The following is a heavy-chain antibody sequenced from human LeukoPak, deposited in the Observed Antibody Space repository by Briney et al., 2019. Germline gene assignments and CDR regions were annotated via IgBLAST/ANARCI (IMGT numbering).Heavy chain of an antibody. Sequence: SETLSLTCTVSGYSISSGYYWGWIRQPPGKGLEWIGSIYHSGSTYYNPSLKSRVTISVDTSKNQFSLKLSSVTAADTAVYYCARKREEWSNWFDPWGQGTLVTVSS. V-gene: IGHV4-38-2*02. CDR2: IYHSGST. CDR1: GYSISSGYY. CDR3: ARKREEWSNWFDP. D-gene: IGHD3-3*01. J-gene: IGHJ5*02.